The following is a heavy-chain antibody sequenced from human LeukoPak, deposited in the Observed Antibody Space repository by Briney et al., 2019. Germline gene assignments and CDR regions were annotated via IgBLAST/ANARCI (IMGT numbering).Heavy chain of an antibody. V-gene: IGHV1-18*01. J-gene: IGHJ4*02. CDR3: ARGGSHSGFDF. Sequence: ASVKVSCKTSGYTFSSFAISWVRQAPGQGLEWMGWISTNTDNTNYAQKFRGRVTVTTDTSASTAYMELRSLTSDDTAVYYCARGGSHSGFDFWGQGTLVTVSP. D-gene: IGHD2-15*01. CDR2: ISTNTDNT. CDR1: GYTFSSFA.